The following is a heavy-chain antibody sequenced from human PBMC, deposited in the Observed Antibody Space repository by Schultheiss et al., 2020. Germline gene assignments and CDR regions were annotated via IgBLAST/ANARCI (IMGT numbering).Heavy chain of an antibody. CDR2: ISGSGTYT. CDR1: GFTFSDYY. V-gene: IGHV3-11*03. Sequence: WGSMRLSCAASGFTFSDYYISWIRQAPGKGLEWISYISGSGTYTNYADSVKGRFTISRDNAKNSLYLQMNSLKTEDTAVYYCFTEPGYYGLGSWGQGTLVTVSS. J-gene: IGHJ4*02. CDR3: FTEPGYYGLGS. D-gene: IGHD3-10*01.